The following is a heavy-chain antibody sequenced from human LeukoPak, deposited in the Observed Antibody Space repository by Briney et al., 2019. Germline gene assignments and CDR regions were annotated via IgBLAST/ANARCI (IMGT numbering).Heavy chain of an antibody. D-gene: IGHD2-2*01. Sequence: GGSLRLSCVASGFTFSSYSMNWVRQAPGKGLEWVSSISSSSSYIYYADSVKGRFTISRDNAKSSLYLQMNSLRAEDTAVYYCARGDRDLYCSSTSCYPVLGGQGTLVTVSS. V-gene: IGHV3-21*01. CDR2: ISSSSSYI. CDR3: ARGDRDLYCSSTSCYPVL. J-gene: IGHJ4*02. CDR1: GFTFSSYS.